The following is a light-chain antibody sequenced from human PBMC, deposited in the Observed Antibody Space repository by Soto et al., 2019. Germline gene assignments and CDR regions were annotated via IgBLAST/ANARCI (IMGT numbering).Light chain of an antibody. CDR1: QSISNY. CDR3: QQSYSTPLFT. V-gene: IGKV1-39*01. CDR2: AAS. Sequence: DIQMTQSPSSLSASVGDRVTITCRASQSISNYLNWYQQQPGKAPKLLIYAASSLQSGVPSRFSGSGSGTDFTFTVSSLQPEDFATYYCQQSYSTPLFTFGPGTKVDI. J-gene: IGKJ3*01.